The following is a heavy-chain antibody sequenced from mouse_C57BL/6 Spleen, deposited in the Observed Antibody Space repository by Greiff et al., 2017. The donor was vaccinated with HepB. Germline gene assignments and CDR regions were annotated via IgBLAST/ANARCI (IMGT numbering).Heavy chain of an antibody. CDR1: GYTFTSYW. CDR2: IDPSDSYT. J-gene: IGHJ3*01. CDR3: GSSAYGSSPFAY. V-gene: IGHV1-69*01. Sequence: VQLQQSGAELVMPGASVKLSCKASGYTFTSYWMHWVKQRPGQGLEWIGEIDPSDSYTNYNQKFKGKSTLTVDKSSSTAYMQLSSLTSEDSAVYCCGSSAYGSSPFAYWGQRTLVTVSA. D-gene: IGHD1-1*01.